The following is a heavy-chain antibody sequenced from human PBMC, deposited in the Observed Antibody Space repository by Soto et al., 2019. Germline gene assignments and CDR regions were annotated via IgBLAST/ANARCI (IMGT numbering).Heavy chain of an antibody. V-gene: IGHV3-21*01. CDR3: ARVPRSRSFGDRPKY. D-gene: IGHD3-10*01. CDR2: ISSNSSYI. CDR1: GFSFTIHS. Sequence: PGGSLRLSCAASGFSFTIHSMNWVRQAPGKGLEWVSSISSNSSYIHYVDSVKGRFAISRDNAKKSLYLQMNSLRAEDTAVYYCARVPRSRSFGDRPKYWGQGTLVTVSS. J-gene: IGHJ4*02.